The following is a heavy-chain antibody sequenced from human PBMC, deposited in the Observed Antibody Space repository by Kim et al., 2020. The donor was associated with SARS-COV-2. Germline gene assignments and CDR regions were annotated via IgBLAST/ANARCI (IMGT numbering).Heavy chain of an antibody. D-gene: IGHD3-3*01. CDR3: AREYYDFWSGYYTPYYYYYYMDV. J-gene: IGHJ6*03. CDR2: ISAYNGNT. Sequence: ASVKVSCKASGYTFTSYGISCVRQAPGQGLEWMGWISAYNGNTNYAQKLQGRVTMTTDTSTSTAYMELRSLRSDDTAVYYCAREYYDFWSGYYTPYYYYYYMDVWGKGTTVTVSS. CDR1: GYTFTSYG. V-gene: IGHV1-18*01.